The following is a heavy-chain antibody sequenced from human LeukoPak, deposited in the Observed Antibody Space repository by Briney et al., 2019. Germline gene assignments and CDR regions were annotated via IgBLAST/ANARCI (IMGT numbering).Heavy chain of an antibody. V-gene: IGHV3-23*01. D-gene: IGHD2-15*01. Sequence: PGGSLRLSCAASGFTFSSYAMSWVRQAPGKGLEWVSAISGSGDSTYYADSVQGRFTISRDNSKSTLCLQMNSLRAEDTAVYYCAKQLGYCSDGSCYFPYWGQGTLVTVSS. CDR1: GFTFSSYA. J-gene: IGHJ4*02. CDR2: ISGSGDST. CDR3: AKQLGYCSDGSCYFPY.